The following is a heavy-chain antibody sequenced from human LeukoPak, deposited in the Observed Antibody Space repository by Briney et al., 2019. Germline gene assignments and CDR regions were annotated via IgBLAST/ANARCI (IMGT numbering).Heavy chain of an antibody. CDR2: ISYDGSNK. D-gene: IGHD3-22*01. V-gene: IGHV3-30*03. CDR3: ASIHRDSSGYGGLDY. J-gene: IGHJ4*02. CDR1: GFAFSING. Sequence: GGSLRLSCATSGFAFSINGMHWVRQAPGKGLEWVAVISYDGSNKYYADSVKGRFTISRDNSKNTLYLQIDSLRVEDTAVYYCASIHRDSSGYGGLDYWGQGTLITVSS.